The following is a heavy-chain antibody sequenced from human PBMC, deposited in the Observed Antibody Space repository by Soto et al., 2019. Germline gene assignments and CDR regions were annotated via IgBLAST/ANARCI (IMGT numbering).Heavy chain of an antibody. CDR2: INHSGST. Sequence: SETLSLTCAVYGGSFSGYYWSWIRQPPGKGLEWIGEINHSGSTNYNPSLKSRVTISVDTSKNQFSLKLSSVTAADTAVYYCAREAITIFGVVIIRGPAGYMDVWGKGTTVTVSS. J-gene: IGHJ6*03. D-gene: IGHD3-3*01. CDR1: GGSFSGYY. V-gene: IGHV4-34*01. CDR3: AREAITIFGVVIIRGPAGYMDV.